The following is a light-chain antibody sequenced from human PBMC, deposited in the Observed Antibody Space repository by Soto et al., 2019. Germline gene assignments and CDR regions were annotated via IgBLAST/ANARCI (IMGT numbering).Light chain of an antibody. J-gene: IGLJ2*01. V-gene: IGLV2-23*01. CDR3: CSYAGSLVV. CDR2: EGS. Sequence: QSVLTQPASVSGSPGQSITISCTGTSSDVGSYNLVSWYQQHPGKAPKLMIYEGSKRPSGVSNRFSGSKSGNTASLTISGLQAEDEADYYCCSYAGSLVVFGGWTKLTVL. CDR1: SSDVGSYNL.